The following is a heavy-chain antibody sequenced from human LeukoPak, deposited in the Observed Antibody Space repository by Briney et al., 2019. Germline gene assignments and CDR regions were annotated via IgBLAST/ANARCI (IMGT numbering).Heavy chain of an antibody. J-gene: IGHJ4*02. D-gene: IGHD2-8*02. CDR1: GFTFSSYW. V-gene: IGHV3-7*03. Sequence: GGSLRLSCAASGFTFSSYWMSWVRQAPGKGPEWVANIKEDGSEKYYVDSVKGRFTISRDNAENSLYLQLHSLRAEDTAVYYCASDSSLVGSFDYWGQGTLVTVSS. CDR3: ASDSSLVGSFDY. CDR2: IKEDGSEK.